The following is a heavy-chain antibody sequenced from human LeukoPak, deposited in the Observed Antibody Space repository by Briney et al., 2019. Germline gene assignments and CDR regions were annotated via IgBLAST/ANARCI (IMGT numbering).Heavy chain of an antibody. Sequence: NPGGSLRLSCVDSGFTFSHFSMNWVRQAPGKGLEWVSSISGGSNYIHYADSVKGRFTISRDNAKNSVCLQMNSLRADDTAVYYCARDLDYWGQGTLVTVSS. CDR2: ISGGSNYI. V-gene: IGHV3-21*01. CDR1: GFTFSHFS. J-gene: IGHJ4*02. CDR3: ARDLDY.